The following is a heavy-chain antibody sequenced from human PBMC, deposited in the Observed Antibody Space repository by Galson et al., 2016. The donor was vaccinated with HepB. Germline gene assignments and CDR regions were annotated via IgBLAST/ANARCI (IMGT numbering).Heavy chain of an antibody. Sequence: SLRLSCAASGFTFSSYGMHWVRQAPGKGLEWVAVLSYDGDSKYYAESVKGRFTVSRDNSKNTLFLQMNSLRAEDTAVYYCAREWFGELVSALPDDYWGQGTLVTVSS. D-gene: IGHD3-10*01. CDR3: AREWFGELVSALPDDY. V-gene: IGHV3-30*03. CDR2: LSYDGDSK. CDR1: GFTFSSYG. J-gene: IGHJ4*02.